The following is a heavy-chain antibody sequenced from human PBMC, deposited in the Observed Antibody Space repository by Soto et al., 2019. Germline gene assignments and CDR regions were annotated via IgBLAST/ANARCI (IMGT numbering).Heavy chain of an antibody. CDR3: AKRKDASGSAYFFNGMDV. CDR1: GYNFSSHW. Sequence: PGESLKISCKGSGYNFSSHWIAWVRQKPGKGLEWMGIVYPGDSETRYSPSFQGHVTISADKSISTAHLQWSSLRASDTAIYYCAKRKDASGSAYFFNGMDVWGQGTTVTVSS. CDR2: VYPGDSET. D-gene: IGHD3-10*01. V-gene: IGHV5-51*01. J-gene: IGHJ6*02.